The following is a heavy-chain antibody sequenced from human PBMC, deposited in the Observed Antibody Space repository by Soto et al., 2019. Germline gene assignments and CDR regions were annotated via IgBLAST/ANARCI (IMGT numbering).Heavy chain of an antibody. D-gene: IGHD5-18*01. Sequence: QVQLVQSGAEVKKPGASVKVSCKASGYTFTSYGISWVRQAPGQGLEWMGWISAYNGNTNYTQKPQARVTMPTDTSTSTAYMELRSLRSDDTAVYYGARVKYSPPYYYDSGMDVWGQGTTVTVSS. J-gene: IGHJ6*02. CDR2: ISAYNGNT. CDR3: ARVKYSPPYYYDSGMDV. CDR1: GYTFTSYG. V-gene: IGHV1-18*01.